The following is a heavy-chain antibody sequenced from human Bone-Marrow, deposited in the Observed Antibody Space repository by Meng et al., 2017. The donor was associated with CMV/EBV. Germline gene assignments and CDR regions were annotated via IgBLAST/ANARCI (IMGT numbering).Heavy chain of an antibody. CDR1: VFSLSTSGMR. Sequence: SGPTLVQPTQTLTLTCTFSVFSLSTSGMRVSWIRQPPGKALEWLARIDWDDDKFYSTSLKTRLTISKDTSQNQVVLTMTNMDPVDTATYYCALGLIVVVPAASYNWFDPWGQGTLITVSS. CDR3: ALGLIVVVPAASYNWFDP. CDR2: IDWDDDK. V-gene: IGHV2-70D*14. D-gene: IGHD2-2*01. J-gene: IGHJ5*02.